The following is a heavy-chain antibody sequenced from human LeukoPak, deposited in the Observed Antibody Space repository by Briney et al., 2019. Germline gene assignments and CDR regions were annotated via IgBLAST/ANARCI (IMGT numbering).Heavy chain of an antibody. D-gene: IGHD3-16*01. CDR2: INPSGGST. V-gene: IGHV1-46*01. Sequence: ASVKVSCKASGYTFTSYYMHWVRQAPGQGFEWMGIINPSGGSTSYAQKFQGRVTMTRDTSTSTVYMELSSLRSEDTAVYYCARGLITFGGDRYYFDYWGQGTLVTVSS. J-gene: IGHJ4*02. CDR1: GYTFTSYY. CDR3: ARGLITFGGDRYYFDY.